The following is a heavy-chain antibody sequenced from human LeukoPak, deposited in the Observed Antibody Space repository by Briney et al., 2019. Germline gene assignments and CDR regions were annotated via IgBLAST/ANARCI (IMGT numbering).Heavy chain of an antibody. J-gene: IGHJ5*02. CDR1: GDSINGPY. CDR2: LHESGST. D-gene: IGHD3-10*02. Sequence: PSETLSLTCTVSGDSINGPYWSWIRQSPGKGLEWIGNLHESGSTNYNPSLKSRVTISVDTSKNHFSLKLSSVTAADTAVYYCARDLFSPGPWGQGTLVTVSS. CDR3: ARDLFSPGP. V-gene: IGHV4-59*11.